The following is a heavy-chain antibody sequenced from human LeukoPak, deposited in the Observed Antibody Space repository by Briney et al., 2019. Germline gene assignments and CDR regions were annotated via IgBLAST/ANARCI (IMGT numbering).Heavy chain of an antibody. J-gene: IGHJ6*03. CDR2: IYHSGTT. D-gene: IGHD2-2*01. Sequence: SGTLSLTCAVSGYSISSGYYWGWIRQPPGKGLEWIGNIYHSGTTYYNPSLRSRVTISVDTSKNQFSLKLSSVTAADTAVYYCARGSRTSIVVVPAATRARKYYMDVWGKGTTVTVSS. CDR1: GYSISSGYY. V-gene: IGHV4-38-2*01. CDR3: ARGSRTSIVVVPAATRARKYYMDV.